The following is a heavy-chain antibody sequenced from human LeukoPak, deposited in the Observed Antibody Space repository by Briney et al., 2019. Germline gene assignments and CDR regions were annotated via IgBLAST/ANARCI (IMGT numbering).Heavy chain of an antibody. V-gene: IGHV1-8*01. J-gene: IGHJ4*02. CDR3: ARAERYFDWLLYYFDY. Sequence: ASVKVSRKASGYTFTSYDINWVRQATGQGLEWMGWMNPNSGNTGYAQKFQGRVTMTRNTSISTAYMELSSLRSEDTAVYYCARAERYFDWLLYYFDYWGQGTLVTVSS. CDR2: MNPNSGNT. CDR1: GYTFTSYD. D-gene: IGHD3-9*01.